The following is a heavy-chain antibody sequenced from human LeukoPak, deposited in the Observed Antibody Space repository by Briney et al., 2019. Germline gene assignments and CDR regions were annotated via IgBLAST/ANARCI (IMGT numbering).Heavy chain of an antibody. V-gene: IGHV4-39*01. CDR2: SYYSGST. Sequence: PSETLSLXCTVSGGSISSRTYYWGWIRQPPGKGLEWIGSSYYSGSTYYNPSLKSRVTISVDTSKNQFSLKLRSVTAADTAVYYCARLADCSSTRCHDYWGQGTLVTVSS. CDR3: ARLADCSSTRCHDY. D-gene: IGHD2-2*01. J-gene: IGHJ4*02. CDR1: GGSISSRTYY.